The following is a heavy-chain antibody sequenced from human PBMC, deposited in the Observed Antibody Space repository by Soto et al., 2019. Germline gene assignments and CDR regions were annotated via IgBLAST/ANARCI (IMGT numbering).Heavy chain of an antibody. CDR3: ARDNRGTFDY. V-gene: IGHV3-7*03. CDR1: GFTFSNSW. D-gene: IGHD7-27*01. J-gene: IGHJ4*02. CDR2: MNQDGSEK. Sequence: EVQLVESGGGLVQPGGSLILSCAASGFTFSNSWMTWVRQAPGKGLEWVANMNQDGSEKYYEDSVKGRFTISRDNAKNSLSLQMNSLRAEDTAVYFCARDNRGTFDYWGQGALVTVSS.